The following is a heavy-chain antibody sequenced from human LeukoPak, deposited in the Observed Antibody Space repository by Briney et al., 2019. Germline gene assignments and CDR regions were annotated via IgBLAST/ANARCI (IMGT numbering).Heavy chain of an antibody. CDR2: IRYVGINK. CDR1: GFTFSTYG. CDR3: AKASAMIVVVSKHFDY. V-gene: IGHV3-30*02. D-gene: IGHD3-22*01. Sequence: TGGSLRLSCAASGFTFSTYGMHWVRQAPGKGLEWVSFIRYVGINKYYADSVKGRFTISRDNSKNTLYLQMNSLRAEDTAVYYCAKASAMIVVVSKHFDYWGQGTLVTVSS. J-gene: IGHJ4*02.